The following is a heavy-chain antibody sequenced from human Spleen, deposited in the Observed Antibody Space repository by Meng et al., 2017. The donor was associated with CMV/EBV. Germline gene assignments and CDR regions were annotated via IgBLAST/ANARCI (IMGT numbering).Heavy chain of an antibody. D-gene: IGHD2-8*02. V-gene: IGHV3-48*04. CDR1: GFTFSSYS. Sequence: SCAASGFTFSSYSMNWVRQAPGKGLEWVSYISSSSSTIYYADSVKGRFTISRDNAKNSLYLQMNSLRAEDTAVYYCARDGYGGVFDYWGQGTLVTVSS. J-gene: IGHJ4*02. CDR3: ARDGYGGVFDY. CDR2: ISSSSSTI.